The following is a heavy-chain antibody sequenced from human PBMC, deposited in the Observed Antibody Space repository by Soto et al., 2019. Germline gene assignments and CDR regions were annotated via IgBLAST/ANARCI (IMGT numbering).Heavy chain of an antibody. CDR3: AKDLGPPAWYDFWSGYYKDYYYGMDV. Sequence: GGSLRLSCAASGFTFSSYAMSWVRQAPGKGLEWVSAISGSGGSTYYADSVKGRFTISRDNSKNTLYLQMNSLRAEDTAVYYCAKDLGPPAWYDFWSGYYKDYYYGMDVWGQGTTVTVS. J-gene: IGHJ6*02. D-gene: IGHD3-3*01. V-gene: IGHV3-23*01. CDR2: ISGSGGST. CDR1: GFTFSSYA.